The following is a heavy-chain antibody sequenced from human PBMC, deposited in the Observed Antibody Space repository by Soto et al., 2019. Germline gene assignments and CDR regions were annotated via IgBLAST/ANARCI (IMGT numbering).Heavy chain of an antibody. CDR1: GFTFNSYT. CDR2: ISGSGGSP. V-gene: IGHV3-23*01. CDR3: ARMRGVAAGAQIEY. D-gene: IGHD3-3*01. J-gene: IGHJ4*02. Sequence: GGSLRLSCAASGFTFNSYTMAWVRQAPGKGLEWVSSISGSGGSPSYADSVQGRFTISRDNSRNTLSLQMTNMDPVDTATYFCARMRGVAAGAQIEYWGKGTLVTVSS.